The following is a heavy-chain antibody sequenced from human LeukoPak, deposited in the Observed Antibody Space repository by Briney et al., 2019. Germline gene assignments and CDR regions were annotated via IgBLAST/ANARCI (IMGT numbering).Heavy chain of an antibody. V-gene: IGHV3-74*01. D-gene: IGHD2-21*01. CDR2: ISIDGSYT. J-gene: IGHJ3*02. CDR1: GFGFSDYW. CDR3: AAVSYLAFDI. Sequence: GGSLRLSCAASGFGFSDYWMHWVRQVPGRGPVWVSHISIDGSYTDYADSVKGRFTISRDNAKNTLYLEMNSLRAEDTAVYYCAAVSYLAFDIWGQGTMVTVSS.